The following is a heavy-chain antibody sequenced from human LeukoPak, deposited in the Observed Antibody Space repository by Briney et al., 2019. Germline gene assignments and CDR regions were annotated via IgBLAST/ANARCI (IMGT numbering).Heavy chain of an antibody. J-gene: IGHJ4*02. CDR1: GFTFSTYA. V-gene: IGHV3-23*01. CDR2: ISGTGGRT. CDR3: ARDVPYYYDSSGYYSPFNC. Sequence: GGSLRLSCAASGFTFSTYAMSWVRQAPGKGLEWVSDISGTGGRTYYADSVKGRFTISRDNSKNTVDLLMNSLRAEDTAIYYCARDVPYYYDSSGYYSPFNCWGQGTLVTVSS. D-gene: IGHD3-22*01.